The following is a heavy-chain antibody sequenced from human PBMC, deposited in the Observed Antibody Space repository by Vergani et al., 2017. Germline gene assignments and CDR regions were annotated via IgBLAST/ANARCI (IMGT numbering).Heavy chain of an antibody. J-gene: IGHJ5*02. CDR2: IYWDDDK. Sequence: QITLKESGPTLVKPTQTLTLTCTFSGFSLSTSGVGVGWIRQPPGKALEWLALIYWDDDKRYSPSLKSRLTITKDTSKNQVVLTMTNMDPVDTATYYCAHSGNNDYDSSGYPRNWFDPWGQGTLVTVSS. CDR3: AHSGNNDYDSSGYPRNWFDP. V-gene: IGHV2-5*02. CDR1: GFSLSTSGVG. D-gene: IGHD3-22*01.